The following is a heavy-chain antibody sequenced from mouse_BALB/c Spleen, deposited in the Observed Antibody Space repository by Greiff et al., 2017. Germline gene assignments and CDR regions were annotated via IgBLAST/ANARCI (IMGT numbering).Heavy chain of an antibody. CDR1: GFTFSSYG. J-gene: IGHJ4*01. D-gene: IGHD2-2*01. CDR2: INSNGGST. V-gene: IGHV5-6-3*01. Sequence: VQLKESGGGLVQPGGSLKLSCAASGFTFSSYGMSWVRQTPDKRLELVATINSNGGSTYYPDSVKGRFTISRDNAKNTLYLQMSSLKSEDTAMYYCARDGLRRHYYAMDYWGQGTSVTVSS. CDR3: ARDGLRRHYYAMDY.